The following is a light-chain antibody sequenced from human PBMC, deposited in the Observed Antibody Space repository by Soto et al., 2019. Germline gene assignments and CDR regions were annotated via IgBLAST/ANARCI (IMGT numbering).Light chain of an antibody. V-gene: IGKV3-20*01. Sequence: EIVLTQSPGTLSLSPGETATLSCRASQSVSNNYLAWYQQPPGQARRLLIYGASNRATGIPDRFSGSGSGTDFTLTISRLEPEDVAVYYCQQYGSSGTFGQGTKVDIK. J-gene: IGKJ1*01. CDR3: QQYGSSGT. CDR2: GAS. CDR1: QSVSNNY.